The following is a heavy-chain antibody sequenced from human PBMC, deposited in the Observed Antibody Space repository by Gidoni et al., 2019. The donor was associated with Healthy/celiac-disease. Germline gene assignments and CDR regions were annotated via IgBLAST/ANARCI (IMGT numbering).Heavy chain of an antibody. Sequence: EVQLVESGGVVVQPGGSLRLSCAAPGFPFDDYTLHWVRQAPGKGLEWVSLISWDGGSTYYADSVKGRFTISRDNSKNSLYLQMNSLRTEDTALYYCAKDMWQQLPGWYYYYGMDVWGQGTTVTVSS. J-gene: IGHJ6*02. CDR3: AKDMWQQLPGWYYYYGMDV. D-gene: IGHD6-13*01. V-gene: IGHV3-43*01. CDR2: ISWDGGST. CDR1: GFPFDDYT.